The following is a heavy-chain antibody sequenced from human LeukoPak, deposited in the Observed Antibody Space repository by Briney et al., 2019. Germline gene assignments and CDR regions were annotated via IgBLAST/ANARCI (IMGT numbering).Heavy chain of an antibody. V-gene: IGHV3-74*01. CDR2: INSDESST. J-gene: IGHJ4*02. D-gene: IGHD3-16*02. Sequence: GGSLRPSCAASGFTFSSYWTHWVSQAPGEGMVWVSRINSDESSTNYADSVKGRFTISRDNAKNTLYLQMNSLRAEDTAVYYCATFTERENYHYTANLWGQGTLVIVS. CDR3: ATFTERENYHYTANL. CDR1: GFTFSSYW.